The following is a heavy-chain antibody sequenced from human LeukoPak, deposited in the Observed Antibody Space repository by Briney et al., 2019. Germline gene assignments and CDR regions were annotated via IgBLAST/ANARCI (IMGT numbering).Heavy chain of an antibody. J-gene: IGHJ6*03. Sequence: PGGSLRLSCAASGFTFSSYEMNWVRQAPGKGLEWVSYISSSGSTIYYADSVKGRFTISRDNSKNTLYLQMNSLRAEDTAVYYCAKLYYTDYYMDVWGKGTTVTVSS. CDR3: AKLYYTDYYMDV. CDR1: GFTFSSYE. V-gene: IGHV3-48*03. CDR2: ISSSGSTI. D-gene: IGHD2-8*01.